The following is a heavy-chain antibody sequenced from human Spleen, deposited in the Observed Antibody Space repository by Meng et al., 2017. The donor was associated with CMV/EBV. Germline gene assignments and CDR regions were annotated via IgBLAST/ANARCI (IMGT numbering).Heavy chain of an antibody. CDR2: INHSGTT. CDR3: SRGYGPEGY. J-gene: IGHJ4*02. D-gene: IGHD3-10*01. CDR1: GGSFTTYY. Sequence: LSLTCAVDGGSFTTYYWSCVRQPPGKGLEWIGEINHSGTTDYNSSLESRATISVDTSKKQVSLRLTSVTAADTAVYYCSRGYGPEGYWGQGTLVTVSS. V-gene: IGHV4-34*01.